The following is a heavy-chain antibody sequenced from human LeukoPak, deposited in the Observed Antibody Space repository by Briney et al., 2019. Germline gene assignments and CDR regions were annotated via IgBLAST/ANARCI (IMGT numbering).Heavy chain of an antibody. CDR2: IYSSGST. CDR1: GGSINSYY. V-gene: IGHV4-4*07. D-gene: IGHD5-12*01. J-gene: IGHJ4*02. CDR3: ARVDIRTAFFDY. Sequence: SETLSLTCTVSGGSINSYYWSWIRQPAGKGLEWIGRIYSSGSTGYNPSLESRVTMSLDTSKNQFSLNLSSVTAADTAVYYCARVDIRTAFFDYWGQGTLVTVSS.